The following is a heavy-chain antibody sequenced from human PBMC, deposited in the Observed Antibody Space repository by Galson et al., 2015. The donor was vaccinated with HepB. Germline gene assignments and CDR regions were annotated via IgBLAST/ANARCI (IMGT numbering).Heavy chain of an antibody. CDR3: ARRYRVKRVGYCSGGSCYSNWFDP. V-gene: IGHV4-39*01. Sequence: ETLSLTCTVSVGSISSSSYYWGWIRQPPGKGLEWIGSIYYSGSTYYNPSLKSRVTISVDTSKNHFSLKLSSVTAADTAVYYCARRYRVKRVGYCSGGSCYSNWFDPWGQGTLVTVSS. CDR1: VGSISSSSYY. CDR2: IYYSGST. D-gene: IGHD2-15*01. J-gene: IGHJ5*02.